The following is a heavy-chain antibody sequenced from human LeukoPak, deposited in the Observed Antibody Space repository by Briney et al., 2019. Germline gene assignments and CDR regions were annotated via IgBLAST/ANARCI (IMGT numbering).Heavy chain of an antibody. CDR2: IYYSGST. CDR3: ATIVVRGSQSWFDP. J-gene: IGHJ5*02. CDR1: GGSISSYY. D-gene: IGHD3-10*01. Sequence: SETLSLTCTVSGGSISSYYWSWIRQPPGKGLEWIGYIYYSGSTNYNPSLKSRVTISVDTSKNQFSLKLSSVTAADTAVYYCATIVVRGSQSWFDPWGQGTLVTVSS. V-gene: IGHV4-59*01.